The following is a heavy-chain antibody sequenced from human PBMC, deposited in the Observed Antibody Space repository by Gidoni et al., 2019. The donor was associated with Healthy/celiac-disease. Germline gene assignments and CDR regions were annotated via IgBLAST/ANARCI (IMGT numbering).Heavy chain of an antibody. CDR1: GYTFTGYY. V-gene: IGHV1-2*04. D-gene: IGHD6-13*01. Sequence: QVQLVQSGAEVKKPGASVKVSCTASGYTFTGYYMHWVRQAPGQGLEWMGWINPNSGGTNYAQKFQGWVTMTRDTSISTAYMELSRLRSDDTAVYYCAREFGWAAAGTGFDYWGQGTLVTVSS. J-gene: IGHJ4*02. CDR3: AREFGWAAAGTGFDY. CDR2: INPNSGGT.